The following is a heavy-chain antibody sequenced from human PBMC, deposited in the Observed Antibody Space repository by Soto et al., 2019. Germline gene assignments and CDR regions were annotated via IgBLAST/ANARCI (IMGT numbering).Heavy chain of an antibody. CDR1: GFTFSSYA. CDR3: AKDRGGSGSYYTPYYFDY. Sequence: GGSLRLSCAASGFTFSSYAMSWVRQAPGKGLEWVSAISGSGGSTYYADSVKGRFTISRDNSKNTLYLQMNSLRAEDTAVYYCAKDRGGSGSYYTPYYFDYWGQGTLVTVSS. D-gene: IGHD3-10*01. V-gene: IGHV3-23*01. J-gene: IGHJ4*02. CDR2: ISGSGGST.